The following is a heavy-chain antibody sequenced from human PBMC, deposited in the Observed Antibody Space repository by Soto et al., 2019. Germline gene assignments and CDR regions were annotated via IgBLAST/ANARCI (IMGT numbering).Heavy chain of an antibody. D-gene: IGHD2-21*02. Sequence: QVQLVESGGGVVQPGRSLRLSCAASGFTFSSYGMHWVRQAPGKGLEWVAVISYDGSNKYYADSVKGRFTISRDNSKNTVYLQMNRLRAEDTAVYYCAKGDCGGDCYSFDAFDIWGQGTMVTVSS. CDR2: ISYDGSNK. V-gene: IGHV3-30*18. CDR1: GFTFSSYG. J-gene: IGHJ3*02. CDR3: AKGDCGGDCYSFDAFDI.